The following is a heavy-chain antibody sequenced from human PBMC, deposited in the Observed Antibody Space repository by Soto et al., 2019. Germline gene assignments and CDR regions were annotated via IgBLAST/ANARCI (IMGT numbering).Heavy chain of an antibody. V-gene: IGHV2-5*02. CDR2: LCWDDDK. CDR1: GFSLTTSGVG. Sequence: QITLNESGPTQVKPRQTLTLTCTFSGFSLTTSGVGVGWIRQSPGKAPEWLALLCWDDDKRYSPSLKSRLTITKDTSKNQVVLTMADLDPADTATYYCAHRVLRTVFGLVTTTAIYFDFWGQGTPVAVSS. J-gene: IGHJ4*02. CDR3: AHRVLRTVFGLVTTTAIYFDF. D-gene: IGHD3-3*01.